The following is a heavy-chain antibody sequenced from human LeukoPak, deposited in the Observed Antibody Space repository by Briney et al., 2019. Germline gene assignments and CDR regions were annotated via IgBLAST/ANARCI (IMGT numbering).Heavy chain of an antibody. J-gene: IGHJ3*01. V-gene: IGHV3-7*01. Sequence: PGGSLRLSCAASGFTFSTYWMTWVRQAPGKGLEWVANMKGDGSEIHYVDSVKGRFTISRDNAKNSLYLQMNSLRAEDTAVYYCARPAYTAAYDLWGQGTVVTVSS. D-gene: IGHD3-16*01. CDR2: MKGDGSEI. CDR3: ARPAYTAAYDL. CDR1: GFTFSTYW.